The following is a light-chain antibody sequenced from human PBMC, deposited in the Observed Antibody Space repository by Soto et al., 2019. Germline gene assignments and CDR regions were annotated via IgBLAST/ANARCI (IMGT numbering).Light chain of an antibody. Sequence: DIVVTQSPLSLPVTPGEPSSISCRFNQSLLNTNGPTYLVWCLQKPGHSRQLLIYMGSNRASGVPDRFRGSGSGTDFTLKISRVEAEDVGVYYFMPTLQSRTFGGGTRLQIK. CDR1: QSLLNTNGPTY. V-gene: IGKV2-28*01. CDR2: MGS. CDR3: MPTLQSRT. J-gene: IGKJ4*01.